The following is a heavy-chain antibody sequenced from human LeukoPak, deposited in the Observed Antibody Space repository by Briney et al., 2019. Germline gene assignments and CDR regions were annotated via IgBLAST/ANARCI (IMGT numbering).Heavy chain of an antibody. Sequence: ASVKVSCKASGGTFSSYAISWVRQAPGQGLEWMGGIIPIFGTANYAQKFQGRVTITADESTSTAYMELSSLRSEDTAVYYCARVGSSTSCFMCGSPVWGQGTTVTVSS. V-gene: IGHV1-69*13. CDR1: GGTFSSYA. D-gene: IGHD2-2*01. CDR2: IIPIFGTA. J-gene: IGHJ6*02. CDR3: ARVGSSTSCFMCGSPV.